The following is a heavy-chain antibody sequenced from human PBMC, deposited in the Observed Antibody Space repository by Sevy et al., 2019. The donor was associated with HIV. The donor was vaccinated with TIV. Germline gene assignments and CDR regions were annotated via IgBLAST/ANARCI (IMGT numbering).Heavy chain of an antibody. V-gene: IGHV3-53*01. Sequence: GESLKISCAASGFTVNSDYMSCVRQAPGKGLEWVSVVYSGGTTYYADSVKGRFTISRDNSKNILYLQMNSLRAEDTAVYYCARHISFGELGSWFDPWGQGTLVTVSS. D-gene: IGHD3-10*01. CDR1: GFTVNSDY. CDR3: ARHISFGELGSWFDP. CDR2: VYSGGTT. J-gene: IGHJ5*02.